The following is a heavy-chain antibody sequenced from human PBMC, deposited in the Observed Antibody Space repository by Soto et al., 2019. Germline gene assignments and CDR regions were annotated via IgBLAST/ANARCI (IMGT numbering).Heavy chain of an antibody. V-gene: IGHV3-7*01. CDR1: GFTFSSYW. Sequence: GSLRLSCAASGFTFSSYWMSWVRQAPGKGLEWVANIKQDGSEKYYVDSVKGRFTISRDNAKNSLYLQMNSLRAEDTAVYYCARDRDYGGNFGLDYWGQGTLVTVSS. CDR2: IKQDGSEK. D-gene: IGHD4-17*01. J-gene: IGHJ4*02. CDR3: ARDRDYGGNFGLDY.